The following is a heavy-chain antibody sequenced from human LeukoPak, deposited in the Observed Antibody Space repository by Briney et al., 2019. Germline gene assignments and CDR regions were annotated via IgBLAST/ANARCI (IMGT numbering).Heavy chain of an antibody. CDR3: AVGYCSSTSCYTAVDY. Sequence: ASVKVSCKASGYTFTSYGISWVRQAPGQGLEWMGCISAYNGNTNYAQKLQGRVTMTTDTSTSTAYMELRSLRSDDTAVYYCAVGYCSSTSCYTAVDYWGQGTLVTVSS. CDR2: ISAYNGNT. J-gene: IGHJ4*02. V-gene: IGHV1-18*01. D-gene: IGHD2-2*02. CDR1: GYTFTSYG.